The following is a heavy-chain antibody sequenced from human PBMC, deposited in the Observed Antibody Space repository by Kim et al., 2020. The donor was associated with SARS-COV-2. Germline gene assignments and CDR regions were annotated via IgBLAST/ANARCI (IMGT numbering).Heavy chain of an antibody. J-gene: IGHJ3*02. Sequence: SLRSRVTIALDTSTNQFSLKLTSVTAADTAVYYCARGFDYDDSPSDAFDIWGPGTMVTVSS. D-gene: IGHD3-22*01. CDR3: ARGFDYDDSPSDAFDI. V-gene: IGHV4-59*09.